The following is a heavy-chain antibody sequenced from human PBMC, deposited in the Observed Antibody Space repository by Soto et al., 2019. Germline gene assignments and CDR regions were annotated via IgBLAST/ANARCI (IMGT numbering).Heavy chain of an antibody. CDR1: GFTFSSYW. J-gene: IGHJ4*02. V-gene: IGHV3-74*01. CDR3: ARVKGPPSRSYYFDY. Sequence: PGGSLRLSCAASGFTFSSYWMHWVRQAPGKGLVWVSRINSDGSSTSYADSVKGRFTISRDNAKNTLYLQMNSLRAEDTAVYYCARVKGPPSRSYYFDYWGQGTLVTVSS. CDR2: INSDGSST.